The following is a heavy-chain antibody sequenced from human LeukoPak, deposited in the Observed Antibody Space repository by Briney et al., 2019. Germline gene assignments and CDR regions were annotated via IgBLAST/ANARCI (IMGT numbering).Heavy chain of an antibody. CDR2: INPNSGGT. CDR3: AREGYCTNGVCYGVDY. Sequence: GASVKVSCEASGYTFTGYYMHWVRQAPGQGLEWMGWINPNSGGTNYAQKFQGRVTMTRDTSISTAYMELSRLRSDDTAVYYCAREGYCTNGVCYGVDYWGQGTLVTVSS. V-gene: IGHV1-2*02. CDR1: GYTFTGYY. D-gene: IGHD2-8*01. J-gene: IGHJ4*02.